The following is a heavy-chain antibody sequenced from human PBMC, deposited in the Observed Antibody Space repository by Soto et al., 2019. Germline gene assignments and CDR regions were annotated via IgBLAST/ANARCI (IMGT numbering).Heavy chain of an antibody. CDR3: AQMATLTTSALDV. V-gene: IGHV3-23*01. Sequence: AQLWESGGGPVQPGESLRLSCAASGFSFDIYAMAWVRRAPGKGLEWVSAISSSSGATTYYADSVRGRFTISRDNSRNTLYLDMSRLIVDDTAVYYCAQMATLTTSALDVWGQGTMVSVSS. CDR2: ISSSSGATT. CDR1: GFSFDIYA. J-gene: IGHJ3*01. D-gene: IGHD4-4*01.